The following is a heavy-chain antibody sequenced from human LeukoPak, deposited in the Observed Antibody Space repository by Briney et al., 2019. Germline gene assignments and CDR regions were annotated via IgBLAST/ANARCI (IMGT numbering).Heavy chain of an antibody. CDR1: GFTVSSNY. J-gene: IGHJ6*03. Sequence: PGGSLRLSCAASGFTVSSNYMSWVRQAPGKGLEWVSVIYSGGSTYYADSVKGRFTISRDNSKNTLSLQMNGLRVEDTAVYYCAKVMPPGRIRFYSYYMDVWGKGTTVTVS. CDR2: IYSGGST. V-gene: IGHV3-66*01. D-gene: IGHD2-15*01. CDR3: AKVMPPGRIRFYSYYMDV.